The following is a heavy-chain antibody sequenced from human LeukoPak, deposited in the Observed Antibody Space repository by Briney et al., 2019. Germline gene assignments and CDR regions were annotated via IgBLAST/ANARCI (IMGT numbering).Heavy chain of an antibody. CDR1: GFTFSSYS. J-gene: IGHJ6*02. CDR3: ASARGVVYYYYYYGMDV. D-gene: IGHD3-10*01. Sequence: KPGGSLRLSCAASGFTFSSYSMNWVRQAPGKGLEWVSSISSSSSYIYYADSVKGRFTISRDNAKNSLYLQMNSLRAEDTAVYYCASARGVVYYYYYYGMDVWGQGTTVTVSS. V-gene: IGHV3-21*01. CDR2: ISSSSSYI.